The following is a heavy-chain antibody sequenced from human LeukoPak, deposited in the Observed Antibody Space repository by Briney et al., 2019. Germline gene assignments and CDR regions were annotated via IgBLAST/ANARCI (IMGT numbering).Heavy chain of an antibody. CDR1: GYTFIAYY. J-gene: IGHJ4*02. V-gene: IGHV1-2*02. CDR3: ASDYYGSGSSIGYYFDY. Sequence: GASVKVSCRASGYTFIAYYMHWVRQAPGQGLEWMGWINPNSGGTNYAQKFQGRVTMTRDTSISTAYMELSRLRSDDTAVYYCASDYYGSGSSIGYYFDYWGQGTLVTVSS. CDR2: INPNSGGT. D-gene: IGHD3-10*01.